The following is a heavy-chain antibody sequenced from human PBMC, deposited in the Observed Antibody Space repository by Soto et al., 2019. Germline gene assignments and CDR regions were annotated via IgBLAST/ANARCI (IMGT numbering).Heavy chain of an antibody. V-gene: IGHV3-48*01. CDR2: ITSSSITI. CDR3: AKDSSVTMIVVVHPYFDY. Sequence: GGSLRLSCAASGFTFSSFSMNWVRQAPGKGLEWLSYITSSSITIYYADSVKGRFTISRDNSKNTLYLQMNSLRAEDTAVYYCAKDSSVTMIVVVHPYFDYWGQGTLVTVSS. CDR1: GFTFSSFS. J-gene: IGHJ4*02. D-gene: IGHD3-22*01.